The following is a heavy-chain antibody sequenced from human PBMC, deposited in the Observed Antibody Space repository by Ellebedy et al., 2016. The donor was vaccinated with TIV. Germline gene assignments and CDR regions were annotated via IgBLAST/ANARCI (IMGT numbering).Heavy chain of an antibody. CDR1: GYTFTNYN. V-gene: IGHV1-18*04. J-gene: IGHJ5*01. Sequence: AASVKVSCKPSGYTFTNYNMQWVRQAPGQGLEWMGWISGYSGNTDYAQKFQGRVTMTTDTGTNTGYMELTSLTSDDTAVYYCARGSGPNWLDPWGQGTLVTVSS. CDR3: ARGSGPNWLDP. D-gene: IGHD6-19*01. CDR2: ISGYSGNT.